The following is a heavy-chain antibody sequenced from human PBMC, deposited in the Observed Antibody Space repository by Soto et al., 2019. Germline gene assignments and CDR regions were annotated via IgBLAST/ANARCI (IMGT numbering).Heavy chain of an antibody. CDR1: GFSVTSYA. CDR3: AKDRYCSATSCQDFGS. CDR2: LSGSGIGK. V-gene: IGHV3-23*01. J-gene: IGHJ4*02. D-gene: IGHD2-2*01. Sequence: QPGGSLRLSCAASGFSVTSYAMSWLRQAPGKGLEWVSVLSGSGIGKEYADSVKGRFTISRDNSRNTLYLQMTGLRVEDTAVYYCAKDRYCSATSCQDFGSWGQVTLATVA.